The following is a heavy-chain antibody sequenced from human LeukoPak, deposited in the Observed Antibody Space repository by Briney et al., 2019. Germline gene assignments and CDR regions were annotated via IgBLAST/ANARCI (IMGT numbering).Heavy chain of an antibody. J-gene: IGHJ6*02. Sequence: SETLSLTCAVYGGSFSDYFWSWIRQPPGKGLEWIGEINHSGSTNYNPSLKSRVTISVDTSKNQFSLTLSSVTAADTAVYYCARGLYYYYGMDVWGQGTTVTVSS. CDR3: ARGLYYYYGMDV. CDR1: GGSFSDYF. V-gene: IGHV4-34*01. CDR2: INHSGST.